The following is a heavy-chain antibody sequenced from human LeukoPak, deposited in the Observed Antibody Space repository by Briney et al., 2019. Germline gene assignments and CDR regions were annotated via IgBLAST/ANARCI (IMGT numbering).Heavy chain of an antibody. J-gene: IGHJ3*02. CDR1: GGSMSSYY. D-gene: IGHD3-22*01. CDR3: ARGGPNSSGYRADGFDI. V-gene: IGHV4-59*01. Sequence: SETLSLTCTVSGGSMSSYYWSWIRQAPGKGLESIGYIYYRGSTNYNPSLKSRVTISIDTSRTQFSLRLNSVTAADTAVYYCARGGPNSSGYRADGFDIWGQGTMVTVSS. CDR2: IYYRGST.